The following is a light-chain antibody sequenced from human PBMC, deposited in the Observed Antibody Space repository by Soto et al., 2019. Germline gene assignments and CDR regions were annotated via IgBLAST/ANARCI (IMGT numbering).Light chain of an antibody. V-gene: IGKV3D-20*02. CDR1: QSLTNSF. Sequence: EIVLTQSPGTLSLSPGERSTLSCRASQSLTNSFIAWYQQKPGQAPRLLIYDTSSRATGIPDRFSGSGSGTEFTLTSSSLQSVDFAVYSCQQYNNWPWTFGQGTKVDIK. CDR3: QQYNNWPWT. J-gene: IGKJ1*01. CDR2: DTS.